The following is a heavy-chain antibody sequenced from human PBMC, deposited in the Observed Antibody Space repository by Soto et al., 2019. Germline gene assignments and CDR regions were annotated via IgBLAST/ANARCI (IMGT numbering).Heavy chain of an antibody. CDR3: TTGPFRAFDI. Sequence: EVQLVESGGGLVKPGGSLRLSCAASGFTFSNAWMSWVRQAPGKGLEWVVRIKSNTDGGTTDYAAPVKGRFTISRDDSKNTLYLQMNSLKTEDTAVYYCTTGPFRAFDIWGQGTMVTVSS. CDR1: GFTFSNAW. V-gene: IGHV3-15*01. J-gene: IGHJ3*02. CDR2: IKSNTDGGTT.